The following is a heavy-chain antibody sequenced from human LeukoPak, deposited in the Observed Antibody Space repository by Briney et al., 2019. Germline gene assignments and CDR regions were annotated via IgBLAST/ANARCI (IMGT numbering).Heavy chain of an antibody. V-gene: IGHV1-2*02. CDR3: ARAITMVRGVIITRNWFDP. D-gene: IGHD3-10*01. J-gene: IGHJ5*02. CDR2: INPNNGGT. CDR1: GYTFTGYY. Sequence: ASVKVSCKASGYTFTGYYMHCVRQAPGQGLEWMGWINPNNGGTYFAQKFQGRVTMTRDTSISTAYMELSSLRSDDTAVYYCARAITMVRGVIITRNWFDPWGQGTLVTVSS.